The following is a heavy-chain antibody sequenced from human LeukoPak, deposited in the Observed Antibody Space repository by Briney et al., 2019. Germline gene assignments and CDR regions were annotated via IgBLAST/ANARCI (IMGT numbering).Heavy chain of an antibody. Sequence: SETLSLTCTVSGGSISSYYWSWIRQPPGKGLEWIGYIYYSGSTNYNPSLKSRVTISVDTSKNQFSLKLSSVTAADTAVYYCASTYLPGYYYDSSGLDYWGQGTLVTVSS. CDR2: IYYSGST. D-gene: IGHD3-22*01. V-gene: IGHV4-59*12. J-gene: IGHJ4*02. CDR1: GGSISSYY. CDR3: ASTYLPGYYYDSSGLDY.